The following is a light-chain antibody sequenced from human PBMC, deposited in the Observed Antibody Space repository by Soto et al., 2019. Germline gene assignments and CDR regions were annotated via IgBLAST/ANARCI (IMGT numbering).Light chain of an antibody. V-gene: IGLV2-8*01. CDR3: VSYAGGTYV. CDR2: DVN. Sequence: QSVLTQPPSASGSPGQSVTTSCTGTSSDVGGYIFVSWYQQHPGKAPKLMIYDVNKRPSGVPDRFSGSKSDNTASLTVSGLQAEDEAEYYCVSYAGGTYVFGTGTKVTVL. CDR1: SSDVGGYIF. J-gene: IGLJ1*01.